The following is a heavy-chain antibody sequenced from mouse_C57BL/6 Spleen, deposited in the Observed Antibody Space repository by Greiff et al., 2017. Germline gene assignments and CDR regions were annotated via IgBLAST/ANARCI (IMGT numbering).Heavy chain of an antibody. V-gene: IGHV5-15*01. CDR3: ARDQFAY. CDR2: ISNLAYSI. CDR1: GFTFSDYG. Sequence: EVQLQESGGGLVQPGGSLKLSCAASGFTFSDYGMAWVRQAPRKGPEWVAFISNLAYSIYYADTVTGRFTISRENAKNTLYLEMSSLRSEDTAMYYCARDQFAYWGQGTLVTVSA. J-gene: IGHJ3*01.